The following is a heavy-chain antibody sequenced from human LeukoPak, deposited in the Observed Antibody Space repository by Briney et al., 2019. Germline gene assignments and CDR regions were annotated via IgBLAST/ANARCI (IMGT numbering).Heavy chain of an antibody. V-gene: IGHV7-4-1*02. D-gene: IGHD1-26*01. CDR2: IDTNAGNT. CDR1: GYTFTSYY. CDR3: ARGSQVPSSLGRIFREGATSVS. Sequence: ASVKVSCKASGYTFTSYYMHRVRQAPGQGLEWMGWIDTNAGNTRYAQDFTRRFVFSLDTSVSTAYLQISSLKAEDTAVYYCARGSQVPSSLGRIFREGATSVSWGQGTLVTVSS. J-gene: IGHJ5*02.